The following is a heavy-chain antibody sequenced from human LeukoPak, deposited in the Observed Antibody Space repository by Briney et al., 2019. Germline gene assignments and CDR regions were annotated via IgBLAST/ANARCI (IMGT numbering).Heavy chain of an antibody. CDR1: GFTFSSYW. CDR2: IKQDGSEK. CDR3: AREQSSSHYYYYYMDV. J-gene: IGHJ6*03. Sequence: GGSLRLSCAASGFTFSSYWMSWVRQAPGKGLEWVANIKQDGSEKYYVDSVKGRFTISRDNAKNSLYLQMNSLRAEDTAVYYCAREQSSSHYYYYYMDVWGKGTTVTVSS. V-gene: IGHV3-7*01. D-gene: IGHD6-13*01.